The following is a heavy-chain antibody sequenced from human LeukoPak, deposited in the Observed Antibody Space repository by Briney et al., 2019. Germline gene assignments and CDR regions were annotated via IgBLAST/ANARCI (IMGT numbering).Heavy chain of an antibody. J-gene: IGHJ4*02. V-gene: IGHV4-59*01. D-gene: IGHD3-10*01. Sequence: SETLSLTCTVSGGSISSYYWSWIRQPPGKGLEWIGYIYYSGSTNYNPSLKSRVTISVDTSKNQFSLKLSSVTAEDTAVYYCARLLWFGGYYFDYWGQGTLVTVSS. CDR3: ARLLWFGGYYFDY. CDR1: GGSISSYY. CDR2: IYYSGST.